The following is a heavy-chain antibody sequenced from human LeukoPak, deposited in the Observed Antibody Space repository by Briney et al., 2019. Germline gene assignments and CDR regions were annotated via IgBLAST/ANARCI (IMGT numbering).Heavy chain of an antibody. CDR1: GGTFSSYA. CDR3: ARPSYDFWSGQLGY. Sequence: SVKVSCKASGGTFSSYAISWVQQAPGQGLEWMGGIIPIFGTANYAQKFQGRVTMTRDTSTSTVYMELSSLRSEDTAVYYCARPSYDFWSGQLGYWGQGTLVTVSS. D-gene: IGHD3-3*01. V-gene: IGHV1-69*05. CDR2: IIPIFGTA. J-gene: IGHJ4*02.